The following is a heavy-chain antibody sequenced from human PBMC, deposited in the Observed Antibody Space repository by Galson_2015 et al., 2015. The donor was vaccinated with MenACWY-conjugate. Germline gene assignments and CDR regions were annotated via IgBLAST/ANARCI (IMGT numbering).Heavy chain of an antibody. CDR1: GFIFNTYW. Sequence: SLRLSCAASGFIFNTYWMHWVRHAPGKGLVWVSRINPGGSSTTYADSVKDRFTISRDNAKNTLYLQMNSHRPEDTAVFYCAKTRGASFYFDCWGQRPLVTVSS. J-gene: IGHJ4*02. CDR3: AKTRGASFYFDC. D-gene: IGHD1-26*01. CDR2: INPGGSST. V-gene: IGHV3-74*01.